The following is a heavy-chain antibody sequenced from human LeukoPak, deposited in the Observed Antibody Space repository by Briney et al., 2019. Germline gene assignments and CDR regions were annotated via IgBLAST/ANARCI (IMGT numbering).Heavy chain of an antibody. V-gene: IGHV4-31*03. D-gene: IGHD3-3*01. J-gene: IGHJ6*02. CDR1: GGSISSGGYY. Sequence: SQTLSLTCTVSGGSISSGGYYWSWIRQHPGKGLEWIGYIYYSGSTYYNPSLKSRVTISVDTSKNQFSLKLSSVTAADTAVYYCARVFAHYDFWSGYYSDNHYYYGMDVWGQGTTVTVSS. CDR2: IYYSGST. CDR3: ARVFAHYDFWSGYYSDNHYYYGMDV.